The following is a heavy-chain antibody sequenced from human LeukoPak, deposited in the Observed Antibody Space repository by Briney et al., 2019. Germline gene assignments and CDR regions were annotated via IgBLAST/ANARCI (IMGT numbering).Heavy chain of an antibody. J-gene: IGHJ5*02. CDR2: ISAYNGNT. CDR3: ARLGLTYSSSWYVLATLFDP. D-gene: IGHD6-13*01. V-gene: IGHV1-18*01. Sequence: ASVKVSCKASGYTFTSYGISWVRQAPGQGLEWMGWISAYNGNTNYAQKLQGRVTMTTDTSTSTAYMELRSLRSDDTAVYYCARLGLTYSSSWYVLATLFDPWGQGTLVTVSS. CDR1: GYTFTSYG.